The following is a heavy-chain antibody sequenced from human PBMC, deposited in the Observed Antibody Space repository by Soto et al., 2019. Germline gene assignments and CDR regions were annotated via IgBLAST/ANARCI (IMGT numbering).Heavy chain of an antibody. Sequence: EVQLVESGGGLVQPGGSLRLSCAASGFSFSTYWMHWVRQAPGKGLVWISRMNTDGRKRHYADSVKGRFTISRDNAKNTVDLQMNSLRVEDSGVYYCAKDHGGSNSIDYWGLGTLVTVSS. J-gene: IGHJ4*02. CDR2: MNTDGRKR. CDR1: GFSFSTYW. D-gene: IGHD3-3*02. V-gene: IGHV3-74*01. CDR3: AKDHGGSNSIDY.